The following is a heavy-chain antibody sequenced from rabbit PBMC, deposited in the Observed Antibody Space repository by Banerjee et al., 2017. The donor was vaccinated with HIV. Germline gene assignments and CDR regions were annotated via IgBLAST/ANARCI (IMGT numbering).Heavy chain of an antibody. V-gene: IGHV1S45*01. Sequence: QEQLEESGGDLLKLEGSLKLTATPFGFSFSKKNVRGWVRQAPGKGLEWIACINTRSGNIVYATWAKGRFTISKTSSTTVTLQMPSLTAADTATYFCASGWITMTMNLWGPGPLVTVS. CDR3: ASGWITMTMNL. D-gene: IGHD2-1*01. J-gene: IGHJ4*01. CDR1: GFSFSKKNV. CDR2: INTRSGNI.